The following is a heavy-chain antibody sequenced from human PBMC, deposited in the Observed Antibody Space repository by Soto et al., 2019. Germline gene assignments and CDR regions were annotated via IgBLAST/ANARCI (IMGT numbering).Heavy chain of an antibody. D-gene: IGHD1-26*01. CDR3: ARYSGKYQGPIDY. CDR2: ISYDGSNK. J-gene: IGHJ4*02. V-gene: IGHV3-30*03. CDR1: GFTFSHYG. Sequence: QVQLVESGGGVVQPGRSLRLSCAASGFTFSHYGIHWVRQAPGKGLEWLAVISYDGSNKHYADSVKGRFTVSRDNSKNTLYLQMNSLRAEDTAVYFCARYSGKYQGPIDYWGQGTVVTVSS.